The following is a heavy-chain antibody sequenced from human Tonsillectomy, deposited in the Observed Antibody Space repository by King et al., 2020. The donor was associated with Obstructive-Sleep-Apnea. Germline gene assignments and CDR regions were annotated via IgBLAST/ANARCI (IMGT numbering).Heavy chain of an antibody. D-gene: IGHD5-18*01. J-gene: IGHJ4*02. CDR2: IYYSGST. Sequence: QLQESGPGLVKPSETLSLTCTVSGGSISSNTYYWGWIRQPPGKGLEWIGSIYYSGSTYCDPSLKSRVTISIDTSKNQFSLKLSSVTAADTAVYYCARDPFRVDTAVVTNYWGQGTLVTVSS. CDR1: GGSISSNTYY. V-gene: IGHV4-39*07. CDR3: ARDPFRVDTAVVTNY.